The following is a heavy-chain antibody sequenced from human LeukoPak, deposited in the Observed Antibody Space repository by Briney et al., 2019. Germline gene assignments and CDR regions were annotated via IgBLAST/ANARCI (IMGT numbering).Heavy chain of an antibody. V-gene: IGHV3-30*02. Sequence: GGSLRLSCAGSGFTFSSYGMHWVRQAPGKGLEWVAFIQHDGGNQYYADSVKGRFTISRDNSKNTLYLQMNSLRADDTAVYYCAKETVFLLTIFGVVNDYWGQGTLVTVSS. CDR3: AKETVFLLTIFGVVNDY. J-gene: IGHJ4*02. CDR2: IQHDGGNQ. CDR1: GFTFSSYG. D-gene: IGHD3-3*01.